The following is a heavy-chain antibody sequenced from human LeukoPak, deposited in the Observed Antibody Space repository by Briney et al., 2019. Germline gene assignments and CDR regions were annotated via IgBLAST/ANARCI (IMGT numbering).Heavy chain of an antibody. CDR3: ARVDCSSTSCYLDY. Sequence: GASVKVSCKASGYTFTGYYMHWVRQAPGQGLEWMGWINHNSGSTNYAQKFQGRVTMTRDTSISTAYMELSRLRSDDTAVYYCARVDCSSTSCYLDYWGQGTLVTVSS. CDR2: INHNSGST. V-gene: IGHV1-2*02. J-gene: IGHJ4*02. D-gene: IGHD2-2*01. CDR1: GYTFTGYY.